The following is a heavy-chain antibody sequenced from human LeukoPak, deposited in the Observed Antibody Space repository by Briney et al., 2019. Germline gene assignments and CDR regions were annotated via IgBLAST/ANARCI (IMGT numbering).Heavy chain of an antibody. CDR3: ATHYDILTGYFDY. CDR2: FDPKDGET. D-gene: IGHD3-9*01. J-gene: IGHJ4*02. V-gene: IGHV1-24*01. CDR1: GYTLTELS. Sequence: GASVKVSCKVSGYTLTELSMHWVRQAPGKGLEWMGGFDPKDGETIYAQKFQGRVTMTEDTSTDTAYMELSSLRSEDTAVYYCATHYDILTGYFDYWGQGTLVTVSS.